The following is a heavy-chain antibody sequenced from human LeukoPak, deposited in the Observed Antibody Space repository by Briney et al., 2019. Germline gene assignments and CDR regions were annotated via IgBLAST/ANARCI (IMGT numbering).Heavy chain of an antibody. Sequence: PGGSLRLSCAASGFTFSSYGMHWVRQAPGKGLEWVAFIRYDRRNQYYADSVKGRFTISRDNSKNTLFLQMNSLRVDDTAVYYCARGPLRSAFDYWGQGTLVTVSS. CDR1: GFTFSSYG. CDR2: IRYDRRNQ. J-gene: IGHJ4*02. D-gene: IGHD5-12*01. CDR3: ARGPLRSAFDY. V-gene: IGHV3-30*02.